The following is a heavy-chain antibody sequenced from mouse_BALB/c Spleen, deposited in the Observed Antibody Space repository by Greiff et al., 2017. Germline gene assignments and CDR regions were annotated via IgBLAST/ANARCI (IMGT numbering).Heavy chain of an antibody. V-gene: IGHV1-7*01. CDR3: ATYRYDLAY. Sequence: QVQLQQSGAELAKPGASVKMSCKASGYTFTSYWMHWVKQRPGQGLEWIGYINPSTGYTEYNQKFKDKATLTADKSSSTAYMQLSSLTSEDSAVYYCATYRYDLAYWGQGTLVTVSA. CDR2: INPSTGYT. J-gene: IGHJ3*01. CDR1: GYTFTSYW. D-gene: IGHD2-14*01.